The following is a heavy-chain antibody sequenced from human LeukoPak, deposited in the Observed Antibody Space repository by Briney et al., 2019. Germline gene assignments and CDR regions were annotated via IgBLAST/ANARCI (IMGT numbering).Heavy chain of an antibody. J-gene: IGHJ4*02. D-gene: IGHD5-18*01. V-gene: IGHV1-69*04. Sequence: GASVTVSCKASGGTFSSYAISWVRQAPGQGLKWMGRIIPILGIANYAQKFQGRVTITADKSTSTAYMELSSQRSEDTAVYYCARDSSRDTAMVGWGQGTLVTVSS. CDR2: IIPILGIA. CDR3: ARDSSRDTAMVG. CDR1: GGTFSSYA.